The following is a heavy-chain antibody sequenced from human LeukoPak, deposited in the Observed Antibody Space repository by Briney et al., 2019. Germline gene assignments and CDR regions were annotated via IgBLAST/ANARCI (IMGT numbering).Heavy chain of an antibody. J-gene: IGHJ4*02. CDR2: INSDGGTT. D-gene: IGHD6-13*01. CDR3: ARDLQYSSSWRFYFDY. CDR1: GFTFSNYW. V-gene: IGHV3-74*01. Sequence: GGSLRLSCAASGFTFSNYWMHWVRQAPGKGLVWVSRINSDGGTTTYADSVKGRFTISRDNAKNSLHLQMNSLRAEDTAVYYCARDLQYSSSWRFYFDYWGQGTLVTVSS.